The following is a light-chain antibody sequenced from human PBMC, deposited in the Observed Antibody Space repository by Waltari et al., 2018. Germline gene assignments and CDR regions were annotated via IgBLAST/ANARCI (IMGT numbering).Light chain of an antibody. CDR1: QSIAIW. CDR3: QQYKTYPWT. V-gene: IGKV1-5*03. CDR2: EAA. Sequence: DIQMTQSPSTLSPSVGDSVTITCRASQSIAIWLAWYQQKPGKAPNLLIYEAANLGSGVPSRFSSSGSGTQFTLTISSLQPDDFATYYCQQYKTYPWTFGQGTKVEIK. J-gene: IGKJ1*01.